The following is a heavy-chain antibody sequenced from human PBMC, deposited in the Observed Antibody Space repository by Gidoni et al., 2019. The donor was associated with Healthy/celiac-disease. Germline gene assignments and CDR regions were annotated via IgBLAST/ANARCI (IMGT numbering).Heavy chain of an antibody. CDR1: GGSFSGYY. Sequence: QVQLQQWGAGLLKPSETLSLTCAVYGGSFSGYYWSWIRQPPGKGLEWIGEINHSGSTNYNPSLKSRVTISVDTSKNQFSLKLSSVTAADTAVYYCARGRGFSSWYPYYYYMDVWGKGTTVTVSS. J-gene: IGHJ6*03. V-gene: IGHV4-34*01. CDR2: INHSGST. CDR3: ARGRGFSSWYPYYYYMDV. D-gene: IGHD6-13*01.